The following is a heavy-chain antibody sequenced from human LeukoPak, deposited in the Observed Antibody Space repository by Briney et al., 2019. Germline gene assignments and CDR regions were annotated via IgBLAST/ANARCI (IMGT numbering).Heavy chain of an antibody. CDR1: GFIVSDSY. CDR2: INGGGVNT. J-gene: IGHJ4*02. V-gene: IGHV3-23*01. CDR3: AKDLYSNYGPADY. Sequence: GGSLRLSCAASGFIVSDSYMNRVRQAPGKGLEWVLTINGGGVNTHYADSVGGRFTISRDNSKNTLFLQMNSLRDEDTAVYYCAKDLYSNYGPADYWGQGNLVTVSS. D-gene: IGHD4-11*01.